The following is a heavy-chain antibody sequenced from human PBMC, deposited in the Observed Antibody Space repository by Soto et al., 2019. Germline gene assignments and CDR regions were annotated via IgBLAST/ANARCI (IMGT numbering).Heavy chain of an antibody. V-gene: IGHV1-2*02. D-gene: IGHD3-22*01. CDR2: INPDSGVT. CDR3: ARDPSDSSGNYDY. Sequence: ASVKVSCKTSGYTFSLYFIHLVRQAPGEGLEWVGWINPDSGVTQYAQKYQGRVTMTSDTSIRTAYMDLTGLTSDDTAVYFCARDPSDSSGNYDYWGQGTLVTVSS. CDR1: GYTFSLYF. J-gene: IGHJ4*02.